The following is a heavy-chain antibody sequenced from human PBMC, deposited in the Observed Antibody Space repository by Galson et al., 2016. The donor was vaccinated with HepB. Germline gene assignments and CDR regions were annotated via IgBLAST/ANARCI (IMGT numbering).Heavy chain of an antibody. Sequence: SLRLSCAASGFTFTNFGMHWVRQAPGKGLECVALISYDGSNKYYADSVKGRFTISRDTSNNTLYLQMNSLRPDDTAVYYCARFIASPWNDYYYYGMDVWGKGTTVTVSS. CDR2: ISYDGSNK. V-gene: IGHV3-30*04. J-gene: IGHJ6*04. CDR1: GFTFTNFG. CDR3: ARFIASPWNDYYYYGMDV. D-gene: IGHD1-1*01.